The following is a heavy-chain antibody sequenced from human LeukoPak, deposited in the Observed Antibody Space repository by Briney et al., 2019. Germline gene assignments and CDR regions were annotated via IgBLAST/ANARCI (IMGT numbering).Heavy chain of an antibody. CDR1: GGSISSYY. V-gene: IGHV4-59*12. Sequence: PSETLSLTCTVSGGSISSYYWSWIRQPPGKGLEWIGYIYYSGSTNYNPSLKSRVTISVDTSKNQFSLKLSSVTAADTAVYYCARLVRYYGSGSYSRPFDYWGQGTLVTVSS. CDR2: IYYSGST. D-gene: IGHD3-10*01. CDR3: ARLVRYYGSGSYSRPFDY. J-gene: IGHJ4*02.